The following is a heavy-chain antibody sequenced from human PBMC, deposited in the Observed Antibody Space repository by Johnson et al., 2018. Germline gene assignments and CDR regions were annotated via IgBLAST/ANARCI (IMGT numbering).Heavy chain of an antibody. D-gene: IGHD6-13*01. CDR2: ITSTSSHI. V-gene: IGHV3-21*01. J-gene: IGHJ6*03. CDR3: ARWAAAAGYYYIDV. CDR1: GFSFSRFG. Sequence: VQLVESGGGLVKPGGSLRLSCAASGFSFSRFGMNWVRQAPGKGLEWVSSITSTSSHIYYEDSVKGRFTISRDNAKNSLYLQMNSLRAEDWAVYYRARWAAAAGYYYIDVWGKGTTVTVSS.